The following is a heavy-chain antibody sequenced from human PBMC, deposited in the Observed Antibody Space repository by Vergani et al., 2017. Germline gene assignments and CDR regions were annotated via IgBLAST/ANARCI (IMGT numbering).Heavy chain of an antibody. D-gene: IGHD2-15*01. J-gene: IGHJ5*02. CDR3: ARGYCSGGSCYSGVGRKGVGLFDP. V-gene: IGHV4-39*01. CDR1: GGSISSSSYY. Sequence: QLQLQESGPGLVKPSATLSLTCTVSGGSISSSSYYWGWIRQPPGKGLEWIGSIYYSGSTYYNPSLKSRVTISVDTSKNQFSLKLSSVTAADTAVYYCARGYCSGGSCYSGVGRKGVGLFDPWGQGTLVTVSS. CDR2: IYYSGST.